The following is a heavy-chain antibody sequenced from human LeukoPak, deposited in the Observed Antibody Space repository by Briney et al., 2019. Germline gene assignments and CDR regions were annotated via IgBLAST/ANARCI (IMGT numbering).Heavy chain of an antibody. D-gene: IGHD3-22*01. CDR2: IYYSGST. CDR3: ARSRYYYDSSAGY. Sequence: PSETLSLTCTVSGGSVSSYYWSWIRQPPGKGLEWIGYIYYSGSTNYNPSLKSRVTISVDTSKNQFSLKLSSVTAADTAVYYGARSRYYYDSSAGYWGQGTLVTVSS. J-gene: IGHJ4*02. CDR1: GGSVSSYY. V-gene: IGHV4-59*02.